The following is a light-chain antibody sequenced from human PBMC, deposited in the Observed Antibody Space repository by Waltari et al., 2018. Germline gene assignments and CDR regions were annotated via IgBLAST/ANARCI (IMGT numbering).Light chain of an antibody. V-gene: IGLV1-44*01. CDR2: RSD. J-gene: IGLJ3*02. CDR3: ASWDDSLNGHWV. CDR1: ASNIGGNL. Sequence: QSVLTQPPSASGTPGQSVPISCSGGASNIGGNLVNWYQQLPGKAPKLLIYRSDLRPSGVPDRCSGSKSGTSASLAISGLQSEDEADYFCASWDDSLNGHWVFGGGTKVTVL.